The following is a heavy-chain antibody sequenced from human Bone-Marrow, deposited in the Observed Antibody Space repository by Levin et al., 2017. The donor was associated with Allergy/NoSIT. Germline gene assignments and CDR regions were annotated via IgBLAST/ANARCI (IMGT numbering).Heavy chain of an antibody. CDR3: ARDRRDSSNYYSYYYFMDV. CDR1: GGPFSTYA. V-gene: IGHV1-69*13. Sequence: AASVKVSCKASGGPFSTYAISWVRQAPGQGLEWMGGIIPIFGKTSYAQKFQGRVTISADESTRTAYMELSSLRSEDTAVYYCARDRRDSSNYYSYYYFMDVWGKGTTVTVSS. D-gene: IGHD5-12*01. CDR2: IIPIFGKT. J-gene: IGHJ6*03.